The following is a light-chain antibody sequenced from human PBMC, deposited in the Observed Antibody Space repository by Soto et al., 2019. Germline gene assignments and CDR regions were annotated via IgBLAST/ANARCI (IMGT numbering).Light chain of an antibody. CDR2: QVT. CDR3: SSNNIGSTYV. Sequence: QSVLTQPASVSGSPGQSITISSTGTSSDIGYYNYVSWFQQHPGKAPKLIISQVTNRPSGISTRFSGSKSGNTASLTISGLQAEDEALYYCSSNNIGSTYVFGTGTKVTVL. V-gene: IGLV2-14*01. J-gene: IGLJ1*01. CDR1: SSDIGYYNY.